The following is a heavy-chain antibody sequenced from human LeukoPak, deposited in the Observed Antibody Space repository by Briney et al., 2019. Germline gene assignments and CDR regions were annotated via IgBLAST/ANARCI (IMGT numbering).Heavy chain of an antibody. CDR3: TSALNLVLGELLGY. D-gene: IGHD3-16*01. V-gene: IGHV3-15*01. CDR2: IKTEAEDGTT. CDR1: GFILSKAW. Sequence: GGSLRLSCAPSGFILSKAWMAWVRQAPGKGLEWVGHIKTEAEDGTTDYAAPVKGRFTISRDDAKSTLYLQMNSLNTEGTAVYFCTSALNLVLGELLGYWGQGTLVTVSS. J-gene: IGHJ4*02.